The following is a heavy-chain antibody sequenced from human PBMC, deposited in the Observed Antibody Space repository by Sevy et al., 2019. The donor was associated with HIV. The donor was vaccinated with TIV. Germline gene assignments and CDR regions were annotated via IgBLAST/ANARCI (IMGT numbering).Heavy chain of an antibody. V-gene: IGHV3-33*01. CDR2: IWHDGSNT. D-gene: IGHD5-18*01. CDR1: GLTFSNYG. Sequence: GGSLRLSCAASGLTFSNYGMHWVRQAPGKGLEWVALIWHDGSNTSYADSVKGRFTVSRDNSKNTVYLQMNSLRAEDTGIYYCSCGYTYGRDYWGQGTLVTVSS. J-gene: IGHJ4*02. CDR3: SCGYTYGRDY.